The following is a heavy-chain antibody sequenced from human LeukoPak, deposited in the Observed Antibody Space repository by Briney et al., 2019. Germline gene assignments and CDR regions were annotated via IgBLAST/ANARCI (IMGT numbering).Heavy chain of an antibody. CDR1: GFTFSSYA. CDR3: ARALAPNWNLAFGPGYYYMDV. CDR2: ISSNGGST. J-gene: IGHJ6*03. V-gene: IGHV3-64*01. Sequence: PGGSLRLSCAASGFTFSSYAMHWVRQAPGKGLEYVSAISSNGGSTYYANSVKVRFTISRDNSKNTLYLQMGSLRAEDTAVYYCARALAPNWNLAFGPGYYYMDVWGKGTTVTVSS. D-gene: IGHD1-7*01.